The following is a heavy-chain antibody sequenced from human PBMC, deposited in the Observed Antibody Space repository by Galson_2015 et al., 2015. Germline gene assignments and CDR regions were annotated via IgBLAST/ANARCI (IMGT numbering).Heavy chain of an antibody. CDR3: ARGADFSSGYYFEH. CDR1: GGAINRGGYY. J-gene: IGHJ4*02. CDR2: VYYSGST. V-gene: IGHV4-30-4*01. D-gene: IGHD3-3*01. Sequence: TLSLTCTVSGGAINRGGYYWSWIRQSPGKGLERIGFVYYSGSTYYNPSLRSRLTISSDTSKTQLSLRLTSVTAADTAVYFCARGADFSSGYYFEHWGQGALVTVSS.